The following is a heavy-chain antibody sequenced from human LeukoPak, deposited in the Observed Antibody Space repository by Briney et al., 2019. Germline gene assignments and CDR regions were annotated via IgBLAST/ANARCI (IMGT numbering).Heavy chain of an antibody. CDR2: ISSSSSYI. V-gene: IGHV3-21*01. D-gene: IGHD3-22*01. J-gene: IGHJ5*02. CDR3: ARDYYDSSGYSFNWFDP. CDR1: GFTFSSYS. Sequence: PGGSLRLSCAASGFTFSSYSMNWVRQAPGKGLEWVSSISSSSSYIYYADSLKGRFTISRDNAKNSLYLQMNSLRAEDTAVYYCARDYYDSSGYSFNWFDPWGQGTLVTVSS.